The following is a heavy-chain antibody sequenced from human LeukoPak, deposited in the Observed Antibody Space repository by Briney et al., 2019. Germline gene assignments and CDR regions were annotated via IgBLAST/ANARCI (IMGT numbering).Heavy chain of an antibody. CDR2: IYYSGST. CDR1: GGSISSYY. Sequence: SETLSLTCTVSGGSISSYYWSWIRQPPGKGLEWIGYIYYSGSTNYNPSLKSRVTISVDTSKNQFSLKLSSVTAADTAVYYCARVREYYYGSGSYTYWFDPWGQGTRVIVSS. CDR3: ARVREYYYGSGSYTYWFDP. V-gene: IGHV4-59*01. J-gene: IGHJ5*02. D-gene: IGHD3-10*01.